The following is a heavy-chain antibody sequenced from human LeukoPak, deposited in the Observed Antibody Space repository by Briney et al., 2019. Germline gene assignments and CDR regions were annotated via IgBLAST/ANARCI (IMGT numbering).Heavy chain of an antibody. Sequence: GGSLRLSCAASGFTFSSYSMNWVRQAPGKGLEWVSSISSSSSYIYYADPVKGRFTISRGNAKNSLYLQMNSLRAEDTAVYYCARVYIEVEMATITRYYYYGMDVWGQGTTVTVSS. D-gene: IGHD5-12*01. J-gene: IGHJ6*02. CDR3: ARVYIEVEMATITRYYYYGMDV. CDR2: ISSSSSYI. V-gene: IGHV3-21*01. CDR1: GFTFSSYS.